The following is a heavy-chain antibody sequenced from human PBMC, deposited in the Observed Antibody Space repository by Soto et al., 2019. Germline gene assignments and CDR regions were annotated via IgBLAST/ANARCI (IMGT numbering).Heavy chain of an antibody. CDR1: GCKCVDHG. D-gene: IGHD3-22*01. V-gene: IGHV3-33*01. CDR3: ARDINYDSSGSPFLPIFDY. CDR2: IWYDGSNK. Sequence: GGSLRDRYGAAGCKCVDHGGRRIRKAPGKGLEWVAVIWYDGSNKYYADSVKGRFTISRDNSKNTLYLQMNSLRAEDTAVYYCARDINYDSSGSPFLPIFDYRGQGTLVPVSS. J-gene: IGHJ4*02.